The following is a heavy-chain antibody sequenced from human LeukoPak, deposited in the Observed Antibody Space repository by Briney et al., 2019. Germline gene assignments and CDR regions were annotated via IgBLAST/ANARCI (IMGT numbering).Heavy chain of an antibody. Sequence: ASVKVSCKASGFTFSTSALQWVRQVGGQRLEWIGWIVIDNGNTAYAQKFQERVIITRDMSTSTAYMELSSLRSEDTAVYYCARATAPHDYGGNWFDPWGQGTLVTVSS. J-gene: IGHJ5*02. D-gene: IGHD4-23*01. V-gene: IGHV1-58*01. CDR1: GFTFSTSA. CDR2: IVIDNGNT. CDR3: ARATAPHDYGGNWFDP.